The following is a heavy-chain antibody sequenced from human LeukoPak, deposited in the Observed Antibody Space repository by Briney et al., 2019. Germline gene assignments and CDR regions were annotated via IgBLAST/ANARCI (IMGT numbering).Heavy chain of an antibody. V-gene: IGHV3-9*01. CDR2: ISWNSGSI. CDR1: GFTFDDYA. Sequence: GRSLRLSCAASGFTFDDYAMHWVRQAPGKGLEWVSGISWNSGSIGYADSVKGRFTISRDNSKNTLYLQMNSLRAEDTAVYYCARVLGPLYYYYMDVWGKGTTVTVSS. CDR3: ARVLGPLYYYYMDV. J-gene: IGHJ6*03.